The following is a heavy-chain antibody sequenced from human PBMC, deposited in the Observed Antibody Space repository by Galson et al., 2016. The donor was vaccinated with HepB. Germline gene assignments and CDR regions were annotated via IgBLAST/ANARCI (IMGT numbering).Heavy chain of an antibody. CDR2: INPNSGGT. D-gene: IGHD5-12*01. V-gene: IGHV1-2*02. CDR1: GYTFTGYY. Sequence: SVKVSCKASGYTFTGYYMHWVRQAPGQGLEWMGWINPNSGGTNYAQKFQGRVTMTRDTSISTAYMEESSLKSDDTAVYYCARADYSGYGRWFDYWGQGTPVTVSS. J-gene: IGHJ4*02. CDR3: ARADYSGYGRWFDY.